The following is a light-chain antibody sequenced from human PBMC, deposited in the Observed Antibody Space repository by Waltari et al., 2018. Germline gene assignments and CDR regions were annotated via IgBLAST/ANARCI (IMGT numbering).Light chain of an antibody. CDR3: QQRINWPIT. V-gene: IGKV3-11*01. CDR1: QSVSSY. J-gene: IGKJ5*01. CDR2: DAS. Sequence: EIVLTQSPTTLSLSPGERATLSCRASQSVSSYLVWYQQKPGQAPKFLIYDASNRATGVPARFSGSGSGTDFTLTINSLEPEDFAVYYCQQRINWPITFGQGTRLEIK.